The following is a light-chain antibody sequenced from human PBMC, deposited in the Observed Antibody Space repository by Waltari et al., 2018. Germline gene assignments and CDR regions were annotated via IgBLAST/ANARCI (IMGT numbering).Light chain of an antibody. CDR2: DVC. CDR3: SSYISSSTREL. J-gene: IGLJ2*01. Sequence: QSALTHAASVSGSPGQSTTISCPGSSRDVGGYNYVSWYQQHPGKAPQLIIYDVCKRRSGFSDRFSGSMSGDTSSLSISGLQAEDEADYYCSSYISSSTRELFGGGTSLTVL. V-gene: IGLV2-14*03. CDR1: SRDVGGYNY.